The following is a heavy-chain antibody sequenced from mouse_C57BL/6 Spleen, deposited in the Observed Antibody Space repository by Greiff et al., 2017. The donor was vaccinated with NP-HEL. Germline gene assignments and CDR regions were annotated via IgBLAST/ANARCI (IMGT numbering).Heavy chain of an antibody. CDR1: GYTFTSYW. Sequence: QVQLKQPGAELVKPGASVKMSCKASGYTFTSYWITWVKQRPGQGLEWIGDIYPGSGSTNYNEKFKSKATLTVDTSSSTAYMQLSSLTSEDSAVYYCAREGYGIPYFDYWGQGTTLTVSS. CDR3: AREGYGIPYFDY. D-gene: IGHD2-1*01. J-gene: IGHJ2*01. CDR2: IYPGSGST. V-gene: IGHV1-55*01.